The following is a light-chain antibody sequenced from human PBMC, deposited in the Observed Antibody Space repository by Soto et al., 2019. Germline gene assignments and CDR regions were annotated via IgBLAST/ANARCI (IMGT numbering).Light chain of an antibody. J-gene: IGKJ4*01. CDR1: QSVGRDY. V-gene: IGKV3-20*01. CDR3: HQYASEPLT. CDR2: HAS. Sequence: EIVLTQSPGTLSLSPGESVTLSCRASQSVGRDYLAWFQHKPGQAPRLLVHHASTRATGVPDRFSGSGSGTDLTFTVSRLEPEDFAIYYCHQYASEPLTFGGGTKLEIK.